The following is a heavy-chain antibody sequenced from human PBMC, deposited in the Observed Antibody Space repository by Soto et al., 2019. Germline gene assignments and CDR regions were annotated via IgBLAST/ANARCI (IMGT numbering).Heavy chain of an antibody. J-gene: IGHJ5*02. CDR2: INPNSGGT. D-gene: IGHD6-13*01. Sequence: ASVKVSCKASGYTFTSYYMHWVRQAPGQGPEWMGWINPNSGGTKYVQKFQGRVTMTRDTSISTVYLELSRLRSDDTAVYYCAGGWGIAAPGPNWFDPWGQGTLVTVSS. CDR3: AGGWGIAAPGPNWFDP. CDR1: GYTFTSYY. V-gene: IGHV1-2*02.